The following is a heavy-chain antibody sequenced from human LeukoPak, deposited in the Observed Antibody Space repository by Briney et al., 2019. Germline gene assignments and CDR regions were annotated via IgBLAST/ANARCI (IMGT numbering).Heavy chain of an antibody. J-gene: IGHJ4*02. CDR2: ININGNT. CDR3: ARDRNRGYSSGWYGY. CDR1: GGSIRNYY. D-gene: IGHD6-19*01. V-gene: IGHV4-4*07. Sequence: SETLSLTCTVSGGSIRNYYWSWIRQPAGKGLEWIGRININGNTKYNPSLKSRVTMSVDTSKNHFSLRLSSVTAADTAVFYCARDRNRGYSSGWYGYWGQGTLVTVSS.